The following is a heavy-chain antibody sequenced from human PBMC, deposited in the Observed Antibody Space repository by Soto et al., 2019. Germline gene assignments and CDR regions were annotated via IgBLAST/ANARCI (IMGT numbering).Heavy chain of an antibody. V-gene: IGHV4-39*01. CDR1: GASISSRSSY. CDR3: ATTRGIAVGGSFDH. D-gene: IGHD6-13*01. CDR2: FYSGST. Sequence: NPSETLSLTCIVSGASISSRSSYWGWIRQPPGKGLEWVGTFYSGSTYNNPSLKSRVTISVDTSKNQCSLKLSSVAAEDTAIYYCATTRGIAVGGSFDHWGQGTLVTVSS. J-gene: IGHJ5*02.